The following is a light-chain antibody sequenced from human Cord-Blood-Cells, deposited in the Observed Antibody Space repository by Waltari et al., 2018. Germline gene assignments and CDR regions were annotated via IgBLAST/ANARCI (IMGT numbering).Light chain of an antibody. J-gene: IGLJ2*01. CDR3: YSAADNNLV. CDR2: KDS. CDR1: VLAKKY. V-gene: IGLV3-27*01. Sequence: SYELTQPSSVSVSPGQTARITCSGDVLAKKYARGFQQKPGQAPVLVIYKDSERPSGSPERCSGSSSGTTVTLTIGGAQVEDEADYYCYSAADNNLVFGGGTKLTVL.